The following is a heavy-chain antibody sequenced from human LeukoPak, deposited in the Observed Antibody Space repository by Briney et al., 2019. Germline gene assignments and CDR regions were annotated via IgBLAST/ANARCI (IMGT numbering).Heavy chain of an antibody. CDR3: AKDHTSVVTPIHLFDY. CDR1: GFTFSNYA. V-gene: IGHV3-23*01. Sequence: QPGGSLRLSCAASGFTFSNYAMSWVRQTPGKGLEWVSAISGSGVNTFYADSVKGRFTISRDISKNTLYLQMNSLRAEDTAVYYCAKDHTSVVTPIHLFDYWGQGTLVTVSS. J-gene: IGHJ4*02. CDR2: ISGSGVNT. D-gene: IGHD2-21*02.